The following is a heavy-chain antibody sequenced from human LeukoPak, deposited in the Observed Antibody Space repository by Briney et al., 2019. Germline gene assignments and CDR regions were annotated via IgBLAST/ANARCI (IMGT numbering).Heavy chain of an antibody. CDR1: GYSISSGYY. CDR3: ARRDDSSGYHKIFDY. Sequence: SETLSLTCTVSGYSISSGYYWGWIRRPPGKGLEWIGSIYHSGSTYYNPSLKSRVTISVDTSKNQFSLKLSSLTAADTAVYYCARRDDSSGYHKIFDYWGPGTLVTVSS. CDR2: IYHSGST. D-gene: IGHD3-22*01. J-gene: IGHJ4*02. V-gene: IGHV4-38-2*02.